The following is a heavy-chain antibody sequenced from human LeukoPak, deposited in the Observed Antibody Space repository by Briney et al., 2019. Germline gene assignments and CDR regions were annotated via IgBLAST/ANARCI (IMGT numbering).Heavy chain of an antibody. D-gene: IGHD6-13*01. CDR3: AKDRQQLVENWFDP. J-gene: IGHJ5*02. CDR2: ISSSSSYI. CDR1: GFTFSSYS. Sequence: GGSLRLSCAASGFTFSSYSMNWVRQAPGKGLEWVSSISSSSSYIYYADSVKGRFTISRDNAKNSLYLQMNSLRAEDTAVYYCAKDRQQLVENWFDPWGQGTLVTVSS. V-gene: IGHV3-21*04.